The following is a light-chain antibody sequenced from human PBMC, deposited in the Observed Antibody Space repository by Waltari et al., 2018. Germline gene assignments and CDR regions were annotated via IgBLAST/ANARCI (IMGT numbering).Light chain of an antibody. CDR2: DVS. Sequence: EIVLTQSPGTLSLSPGERATLSCRASQSVSRTLAWYQQKPGQAPRLLIYDVSTRATGIPDRFSGSGFGTDFSLTISRLEPEDFAVYYCQKYGTLPATFGQGTTVEIK. CDR3: QKYGTLPAT. V-gene: IGKV3-20*01. CDR1: QSVSRT. J-gene: IGKJ1*01.